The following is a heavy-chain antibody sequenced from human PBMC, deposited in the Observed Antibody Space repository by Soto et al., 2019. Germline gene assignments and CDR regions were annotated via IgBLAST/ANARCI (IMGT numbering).Heavy chain of an antibody. J-gene: IGHJ6*02. CDR2: IIPIFGTA. V-gene: IGHV1-69*06. Sequence: SVKVCCKTSGGTFSSYAISWVRQAPGQGLEWMGGIIPIFGTANYAQKFQGRVTITADKSTSTAYMELSSLRSEDTAVYYCARDGDIVVVPAAHAYYYGMDVWDQGSTAPVS. CDR1: GGTFSSYA. D-gene: IGHD2-2*01. CDR3: ARDGDIVVVPAAHAYYYGMDV.